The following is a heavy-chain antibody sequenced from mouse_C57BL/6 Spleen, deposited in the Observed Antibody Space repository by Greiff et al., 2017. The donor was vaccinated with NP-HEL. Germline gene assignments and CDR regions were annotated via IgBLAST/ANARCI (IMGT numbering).Heavy chain of an antibody. J-gene: IGHJ1*03. CDR3: ARQDYDYGSSYGYFDV. CDR1: GFTFSDYG. D-gene: IGHD1-1*01. Sequence: EVKLVESGGGLVQPGGSLKLSCAASGFTFSDYGMAWVRQAPRKGPEWVAFISNLAYSIYYADTVTGRFTISRENAKNTLYLEMSSLRSEDTAMYYCARQDYDYGSSYGYFDVWGTGTTVTVSS. CDR2: ISNLAYSI. V-gene: IGHV5-15*01.